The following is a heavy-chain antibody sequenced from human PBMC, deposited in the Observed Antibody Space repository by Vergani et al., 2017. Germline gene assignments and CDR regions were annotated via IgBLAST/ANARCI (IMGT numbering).Heavy chain of an antibody. Sequence: VQLVQSGAAVRKPGASVTVSCTASGYIFKNYYIHWLRQAPGQAFEWMGILNPTTGHTTSAQKFMGRVDMTRDPSTDTSTRTVQMTLSSLRSEDTAVYYCASSIGYCAGATCRAYYFGHWGQGTRVTVSS. D-gene: IGHD2-21*01. J-gene: IGHJ5*02. V-gene: IGHV1-46*02. CDR2: LNPTTGHT. CDR1: GYIFKNYY. CDR3: ASSIGYCAGATCRAYYFGH.